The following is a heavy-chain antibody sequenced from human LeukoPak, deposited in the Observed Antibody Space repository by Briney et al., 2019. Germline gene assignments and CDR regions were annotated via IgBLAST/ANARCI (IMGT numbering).Heavy chain of an antibody. V-gene: IGHV4-39*01. Sequence: PSETLSLTCTVSGGSISSSSYYWGWIRQPPGKGLEWIGSIYYSGSTYYNPSLRSRVTISVDTPKNQFSLKLSFVTTADTAVYYCARALEYCSGGSCTRGYNWFDPWGQGTLVTVPS. CDR1: GGSISSSSYY. CDR2: IYYSGST. J-gene: IGHJ5*02. CDR3: ARALEYCSGGSCTRGYNWFDP. D-gene: IGHD2-15*01.